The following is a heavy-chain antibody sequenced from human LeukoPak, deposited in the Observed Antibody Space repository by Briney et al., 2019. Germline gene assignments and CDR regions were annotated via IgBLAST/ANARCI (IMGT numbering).Heavy chain of an antibody. CDR3: ARGGATTFGLWGNAFDI. J-gene: IGHJ3*02. CDR1: GFTFNDYW. V-gene: IGHV3-7*01. CDR2: IKQDGSEK. Sequence: PGGSLRLSCAASGFTFNDYWMTWVRQAPGKGLEWVASIKQDGSEKYYVDSVKGRFTISRDNAKNSLYLQMNSLRAEDTAVYYCARGGATTFGLWGNAFDIWGQGTMATVSS. D-gene: IGHD3-3*01.